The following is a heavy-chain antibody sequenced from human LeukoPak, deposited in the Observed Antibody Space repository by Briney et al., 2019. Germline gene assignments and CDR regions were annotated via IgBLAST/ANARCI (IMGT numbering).Heavy chain of an antibody. CDR2: ISASGST. D-gene: IGHD3-22*01. CDR1: GGSISPYD. CDR3: ARAYYDSSGYYGGGYCYYYMDV. J-gene: IGHJ6*03. V-gene: IGHV4-4*07. Sequence: SETLSLTCTVSGGSISPYDWSWIRHTAGKGLEWIGRISASGSTRYNPSLKSRVTMSVDTSKNQFSLKVSSVTAADTAVYYCARAYYDSSGYYGGGYCYYYMDVWGKGTTVTISS.